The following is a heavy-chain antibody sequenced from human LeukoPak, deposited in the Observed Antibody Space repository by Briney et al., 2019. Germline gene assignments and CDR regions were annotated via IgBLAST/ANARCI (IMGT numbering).Heavy chain of an antibody. CDR3: ARTSSSGLVGGYYFDY. V-gene: IGHV4-61*02. Sequence: PSETLSLTCTVSGGSISSGSYYWSWIRQPAGKGLEWIGRIYTRGSTNYNPSLKSRVTISVDTSKNQFSLKLSSVTAADTAVYYCARTSSSGLVGGYYFDYWGQGTLVTVSS. D-gene: IGHD6-19*01. J-gene: IGHJ4*02. CDR2: IYTRGST. CDR1: GGSISSGSYY.